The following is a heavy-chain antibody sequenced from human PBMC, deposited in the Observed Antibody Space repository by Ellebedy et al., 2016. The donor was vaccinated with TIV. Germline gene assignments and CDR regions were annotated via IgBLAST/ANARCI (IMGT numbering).Heavy chain of an antibody. J-gene: IGHJ4*02. CDR1: GASISDVGSY. CDR2: VYYLGNT. V-gene: IGHV4-31*03. CDR3: ANGGSLSYGIFDY. Sequence: SETLSLTXTISGASISDVGSYWSWIRQLPGKGLEWIGYVYYLGNTYYTPSLKSRVAISVDSSKNQFSLRLNSMTAADTGVYYCANGGSLSYGIFDYWGQGNLVTISS. D-gene: IGHD3-16*01.